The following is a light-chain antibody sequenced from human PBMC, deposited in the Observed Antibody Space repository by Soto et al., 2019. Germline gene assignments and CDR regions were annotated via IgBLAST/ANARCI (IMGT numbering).Light chain of an antibody. J-gene: IGKJ1*01. CDR2: AAS. CDR3: QKYNSAPWT. V-gene: IGKV1-27*01. Sequence: MTQSPATLSVSPGERATLSCRASQSVSSNLAWYQQKPGTVPKLLISAASTLQTGVPSRFSGGGSGTDFTLTISSLQPEDVATYYCQKYNSAPWTFGQGTKVDIK. CDR1: QSVSSN.